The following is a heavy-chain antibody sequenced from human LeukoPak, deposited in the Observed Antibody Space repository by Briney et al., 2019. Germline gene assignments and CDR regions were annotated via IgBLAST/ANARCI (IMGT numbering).Heavy chain of an antibody. CDR2: INHSGST. J-gene: IGHJ5*02. D-gene: IGHD4-17*01. CDR1: GGSFSGYY. CDR3: ARDYLKMTTVTTTWFDP. V-gene: IGHV4-34*01. Sequence: SETLSLTCAVYGGSFSGYYWSWIRQPPGKGLEWIGEINHSGSTNYNPSLKSRVTISVDTSKNQFSLKLSSVTAADTAVYYCARDYLKMTTVTTTWFDPWGQGTLVTVSS.